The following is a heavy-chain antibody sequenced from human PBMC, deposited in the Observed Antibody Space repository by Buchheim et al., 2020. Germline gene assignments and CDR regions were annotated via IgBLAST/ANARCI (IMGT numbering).Heavy chain of an antibody. CDR3: ATAIYGGDSGSTPYFDY. D-gene: IGHD4-23*01. CDR2: INPNSGGT. CDR1: GYTFADYY. V-gene: IGHV1-2*04. Sequence: QVQLVQSGAEVKKPGASVKVSCKASGYTFADYYMHWVRQAPGQGLEWMGWINPNSGGTNCAQKFQGWVTMTRDTSISTAYMELSRLRSDDTAVYYCATAIYGGDSGSTPYFDYWGQGSL. J-gene: IGHJ4*02.